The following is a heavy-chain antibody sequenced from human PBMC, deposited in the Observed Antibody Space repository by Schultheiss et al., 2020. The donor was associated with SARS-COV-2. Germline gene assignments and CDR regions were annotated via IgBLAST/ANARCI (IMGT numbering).Heavy chain of an antibody. V-gene: IGHV4-59*08. D-gene: IGHD6-6*01. J-gene: IGHJ4*02. CDR3: ARHKMRGSSSSAVDY. Sequence: SETLSLTCTVSGGSISSHYWNWIRLSPGKGLEWLGYISYGGGTNYNPSLKSRLTISLDTSKSQFSLKLTSVTAADTAVYYCARHKMRGSSSSAVDYWGQGTLVTVSS. CDR1: GGSISSHY. CDR2: ISYGGGT.